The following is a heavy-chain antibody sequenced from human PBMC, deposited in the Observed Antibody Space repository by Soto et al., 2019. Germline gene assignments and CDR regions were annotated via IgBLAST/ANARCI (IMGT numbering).Heavy chain of an antibody. CDR1: GFTVSSNY. V-gene: IGHV3-53*04. J-gene: IGHJ6*03. CDR3: ARDGPLYGSRSYYNSYYMDV. Sequence: GGSLRLSCAASGFTVSSNYMSWVRQAPGKGLEWVSVIYSGGSTYYADPVKGRFTISRHNSKNTLYHKMNSLRAEDTAVYYCARDGPLYGSRSYYNSYYMDVWGKGTTVTVSS. CDR2: IYSGGST. D-gene: IGHD3-10*01.